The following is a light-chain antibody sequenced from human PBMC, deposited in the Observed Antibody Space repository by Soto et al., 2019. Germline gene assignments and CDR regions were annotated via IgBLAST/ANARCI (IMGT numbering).Light chain of an antibody. CDR3: SSYTSSSTLVV. Sequence: QSALTQPASVSGSPGQSITISCTGTSSDVGGYNYVSWYQQHPGKAPKLMIYDVSNRPSGVANRLSGYKSGNTASLTITGLQAGDEADYYCSSYTSSSTLVVFGGGTKLTVL. CDR1: SSDVGGYNY. J-gene: IGLJ2*01. CDR2: DVS. V-gene: IGLV2-14*01.